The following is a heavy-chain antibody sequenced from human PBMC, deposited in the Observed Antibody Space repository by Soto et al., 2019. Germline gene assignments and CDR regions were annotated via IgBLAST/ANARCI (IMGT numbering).Heavy chain of an antibody. D-gene: IGHD1-26*01. V-gene: IGHV3-21*01. Sequence: EVQLVESGGGLVEPGGSLRLSCAASGFTFATYTINWVRQAPGKGLEWVSSISRGGDYIKYADSVEGRFTISRDNAKNSLFLQMTSLRAEDTAVYYCAPGQAVGLLDSWGQGTLVTVSS. CDR3: APGQAVGLLDS. J-gene: IGHJ5*01. CDR2: ISRGGDYI. CDR1: GFTFATYT.